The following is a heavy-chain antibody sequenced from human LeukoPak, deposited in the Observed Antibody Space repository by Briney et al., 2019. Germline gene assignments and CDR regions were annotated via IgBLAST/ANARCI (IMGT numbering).Heavy chain of an antibody. V-gene: IGHV4-34*01. J-gene: IGHJ3*02. CDR1: GGSFSGYY. CDR2: INHSGST. CDR3: ARDQDYGDYQSYAFDI. Sequence: PSETLSLTCAVYGGSFSGYYWSWIRQPPGKGLEWIGEINHSGSTNYNPSLKSRVTISVDTSKNQFSLKLSSVTAADTAVYYCARDQDYGDYQSYAFDIWGQGTMVTVSS. D-gene: IGHD4-17*01.